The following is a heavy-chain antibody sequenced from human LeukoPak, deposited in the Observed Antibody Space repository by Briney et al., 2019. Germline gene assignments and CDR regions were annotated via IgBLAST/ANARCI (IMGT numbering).Heavy chain of an antibody. V-gene: IGHV3-23*01. CDR3: AKGLADYYDSSGYPLFQH. J-gene: IGHJ1*01. Sequence: GGSLRLSCAASGFTFSTSAMTWVRQAPGKGLEWVSGISASGGSTYYADSVKGRFTISRDNSKNTLYLQMNSLRAEDTAVYYCAKGLADYYDSSGYPLFQHWGQGTLVTVSS. D-gene: IGHD3-22*01. CDR1: GFTFSTSA. CDR2: ISASGGST.